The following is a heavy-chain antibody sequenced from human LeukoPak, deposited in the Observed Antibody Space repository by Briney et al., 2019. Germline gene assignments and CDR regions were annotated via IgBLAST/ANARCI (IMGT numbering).Heavy chain of an antibody. CDR3: ARVAPGYYYYMDV. CDR2: IYYSGST. V-gene: IGHV4-39*07. CDR1: GGPISSSSYY. Sequence: PSETLSLTCTVSGGPISSSSYYWGWIRQPPGKGLEWIGSIYYSGSTYYNPSLKSRVTISVDTSKNQFSLKLSSVTAADTAVYYCARVAPGYYYYMDVWGKGTTVTVSS. J-gene: IGHJ6*03.